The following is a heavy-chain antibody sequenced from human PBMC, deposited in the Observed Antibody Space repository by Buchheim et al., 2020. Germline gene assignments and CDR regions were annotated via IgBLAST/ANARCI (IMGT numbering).Heavy chain of an antibody. V-gene: IGHV3-30*18. D-gene: IGHD6-13*01. CDR2: ISYDGSNK. Sequence: QVQLVESGGGVVQPGRSLRLSCAASGFTFSSYGMHWVRQAPGKGLEWVAVISYDGSNKYYADSVKGRFTISRDNSKHTLYLQMNSLRAEDTAVYYCAKDGYSSIAAAGNFDYWGQGTL. J-gene: IGHJ4*02. CDR3: AKDGYSSIAAAGNFDY. CDR1: GFTFSSYG.